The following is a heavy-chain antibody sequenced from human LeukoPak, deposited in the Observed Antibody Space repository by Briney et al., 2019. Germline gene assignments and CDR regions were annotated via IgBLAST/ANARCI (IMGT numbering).Heavy chain of an antibody. CDR2: ISSSGSTI. D-gene: IGHD2-2*01. V-gene: IGHV3-11*01. Sequence: LSLTCTVSGGSISSSSYYWGWIRQAPGKGLEWVSYISSSGSTIYYADSVKGRFTISRDNAKNSLYLQMNSLRAEDTAVYYCARAPINCSSTSCYPHYYYYGMDVWGQGTTVTVSS. CDR3: ARAPINCSSTSCYPHYYYYGMDV. J-gene: IGHJ6*02. CDR1: GGSISSSSYY.